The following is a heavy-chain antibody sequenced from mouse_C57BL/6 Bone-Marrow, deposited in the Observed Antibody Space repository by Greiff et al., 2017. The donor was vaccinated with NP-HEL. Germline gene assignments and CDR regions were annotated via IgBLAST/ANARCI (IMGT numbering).Heavy chain of an antibody. J-gene: IGHJ1*03. CDR1: GYTFTDYY. Sequence: QVQLQQSGAELVRPGASVKLSCKASGYTFTDYYINWVKQRPGQGLEWIARIYPGSGNTYYNEKFKGKATLTAEKSSSTAYMQLSSLTSEDSAVYFCAIYDGYYDWYFDVWGTGTTVTVSS. CDR2: IYPGSGNT. V-gene: IGHV1-76*01. CDR3: AIYDGYYDWYFDV. D-gene: IGHD2-3*01.